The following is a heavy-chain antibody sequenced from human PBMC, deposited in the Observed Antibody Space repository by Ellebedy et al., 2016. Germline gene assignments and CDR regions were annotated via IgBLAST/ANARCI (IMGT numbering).Heavy chain of an antibody. CDR1: GYTFTSYA. Sequence: ASVKVSCKASGYTFTSYAMHWVRQAPGQRLEWMGWINAGNGNTKYSQKFQGRVTITRDTSASTAYMELSSLRAEDTAVYYCARGSGWYGNDYWGQGTLVTVSS. V-gene: IGHV1-3*01. J-gene: IGHJ4*02. CDR2: INAGNGNT. CDR3: ARGSGWYGNDY. D-gene: IGHD6-19*01.